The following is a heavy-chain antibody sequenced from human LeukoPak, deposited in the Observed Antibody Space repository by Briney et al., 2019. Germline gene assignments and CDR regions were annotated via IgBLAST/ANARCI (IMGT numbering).Heavy chain of an antibody. Sequence: GGSLRLSCAAPGFTVSSNYMSWVRQAPGKGLEWVSVIYSGGSTYYADSVKGRFTISRDNSKNTLYLQMNSLRAEDTAVYYCARESGSGWYTVDYWGQGTLVTVSS. CDR3: ARESGSGWYTVDY. J-gene: IGHJ4*02. D-gene: IGHD6-19*01. CDR2: IYSGGST. CDR1: GFTVSSNY. V-gene: IGHV3-53*01.